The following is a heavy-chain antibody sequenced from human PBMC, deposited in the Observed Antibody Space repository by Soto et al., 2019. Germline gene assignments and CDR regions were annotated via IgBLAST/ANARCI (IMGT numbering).Heavy chain of an antibody. Sequence: LGGSLRLSCAASGLTFSTYTMSWVCRAPGKGLEWVSTINGGGGSPSYADSVQGRFTISRDNPKNTLYLQLNSLTVDDTATYCCAKARCSTSNCYVPDYWGQGAPVTVSS. D-gene: IGHD2-2*01. CDR1: GLTFSTYT. CDR2: INGGGGSP. J-gene: IGHJ4*02. V-gene: IGHV3-23*01. CDR3: AKARCSTSNCYVPDY.